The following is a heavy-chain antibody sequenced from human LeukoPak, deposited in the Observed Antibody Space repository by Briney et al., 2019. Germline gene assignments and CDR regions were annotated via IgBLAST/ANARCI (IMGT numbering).Heavy chain of an antibody. V-gene: IGHV3-21*01. Sequence: PGGSLRLSCAASGFTFSSYSMNWVRQAPGKGPEWVSSISSSSSYIYYADSVKGRFTISRDNAKNSLYLQMNSLRAEDTAVYYCARDGYSYGSPYFDYWGQGTLVTVSS. J-gene: IGHJ4*02. D-gene: IGHD5-18*01. CDR1: GFTFSSYS. CDR2: ISSSSSYI. CDR3: ARDGYSYGSPYFDY.